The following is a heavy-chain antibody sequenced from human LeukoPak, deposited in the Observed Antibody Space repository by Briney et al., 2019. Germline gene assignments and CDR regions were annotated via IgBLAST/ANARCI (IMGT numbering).Heavy chain of an antibody. J-gene: IGHJ5*02. CDR1: GGSISSYN. CDR2: IYYSGST. Sequence: SETLSPTCTVSGGSISSYNWSWIRQPPGKGLEWIGYIYYSGSTNYNPSLKSRVTMSVDTSKNQFSLKLDSVTAADTAVYYCARAPYYDFWSGYSDNYFDPWGQGTLVTVSS. V-gene: IGHV4-59*01. D-gene: IGHD3-3*01. CDR3: ARAPYYDFWSGYSDNYFDP.